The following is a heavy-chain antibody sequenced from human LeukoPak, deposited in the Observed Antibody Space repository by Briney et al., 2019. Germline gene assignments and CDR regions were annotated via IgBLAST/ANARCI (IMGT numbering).Heavy chain of an antibody. CDR3: ARRAGDYSHPYDY. J-gene: IGHJ4*02. D-gene: IGHD3-22*01. CDR2: ITWNGVGT. CDR1: GFTLDDYV. V-gene: IGHV3-20*04. Sequence: GGSLRLSCAASGFTLDDYVMIWVRQAPGKGLEWVSYITWNGVGTAYADSMKGRFTVSRDNVKNSLFLQMDSLRAEDTALYYCARRAGDYSHPYDYWGQGTLVTVSS.